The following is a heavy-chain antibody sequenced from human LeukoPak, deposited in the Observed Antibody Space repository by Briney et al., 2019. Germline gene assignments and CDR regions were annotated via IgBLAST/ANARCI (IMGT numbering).Heavy chain of an antibody. Sequence: PGGSLRLSCAASGFTFSTYAMNWVRQASGKGLEWVSTISGSGGSTYYADSVKGRFTISRDSSKNTLYLQMNSLRAEDTAVYYCAKVCNSSGWYYFDYWGQGTLVTVSS. V-gene: IGHV3-23*01. J-gene: IGHJ4*02. CDR1: GFTFSTYA. CDR3: AKVCNSSGWYYFDY. D-gene: IGHD6-19*01. CDR2: ISGSGGST.